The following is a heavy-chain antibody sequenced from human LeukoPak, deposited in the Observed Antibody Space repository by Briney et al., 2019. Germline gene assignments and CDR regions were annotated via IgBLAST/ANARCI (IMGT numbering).Heavy chain of an antibody. Sequence: SQTLSLTCAVSGGSISSGGYSWSRIRQPPGKGLEWIGYIYHSGSTYYNPSLKSRVTISVDRSKNQFSLKLSSVTAADTAVYYCAKSRSGTYYTWGQGTLVTVSS. J-gene: IGHJ5*02. V-gene: IGHV4-30-2*01. CDR2: IYHSGST. CDR3: AKSRSGTYYT. CDR1: GGSISSGGYS. D-gene: IGHD3-10*01.